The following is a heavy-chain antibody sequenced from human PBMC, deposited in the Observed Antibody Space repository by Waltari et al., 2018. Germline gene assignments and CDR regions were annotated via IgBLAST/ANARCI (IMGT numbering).Heavy chain of an antibody. CDR3: ARVNSPTTIFGVVTTLYGMDV. J-gene: IGHJ6*02. CDR1: GFTFSSYA. Sequence: QVQLVESGGGVVQPGRSLRLSCAASGFTFSSYAMHWVRQAPGKGLEWVAVISYDGSNKYYADSVKGRLTISRDNSKNTLYLQMNSLRAEDTAVYYCARVNSPTTIFGVVTTLYGMDVWGQGTTVTVSS. V-gene: IGHV3-30*01. CDR2: ISYDGSNK. D-gene: IGHD3-3*01.